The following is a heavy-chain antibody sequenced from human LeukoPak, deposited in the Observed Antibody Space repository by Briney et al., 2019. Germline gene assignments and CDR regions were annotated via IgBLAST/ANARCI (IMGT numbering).Heavy chain of an antibody. J-gene: IGHJ4*02. D-gene: IGHD5-24*01. CDR3: TSGGTEGYNNG. CDR1: GFTFGDYA. Sequence: GGSLRLSCTASGFTFGDYAVSWVRRAPGRGLEWVGLIRRRAFGETADYAASVKGRFTISRDESRNSLYLQMNNLETEDTAVYYCTSGGTEGYNNGWGQGILVTVSS. CDR2: IRRRAFGETA. V-gene: IGHV3-49*04.